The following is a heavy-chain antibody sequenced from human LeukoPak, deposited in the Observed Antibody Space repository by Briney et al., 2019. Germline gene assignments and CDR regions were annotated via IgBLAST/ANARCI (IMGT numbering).Heavy chain of an antibody. CDR2: FDPEDGET. J-gene: IGHJ4*02. Sequence: ASVKVSCKVSGYTLTELSMHWVRQAPGKGLEWMGGFDPEDGETIYAQKFQGRVTMTEDTSTDTAYMELSSLRSEDTAVYYCATVTFGGVIVYYFDYWGQGTLVAVSS. CDR1: GYTLTELS. CDR3: ATVTFGGVIVYYFDY. V-gene: IGHV1-24*01. D-gene: IGHD3-16*02.